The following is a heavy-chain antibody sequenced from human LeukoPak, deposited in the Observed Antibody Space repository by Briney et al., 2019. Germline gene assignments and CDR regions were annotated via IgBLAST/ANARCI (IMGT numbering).Heavy chain of an antibody. CDR3: AKDRSSGRLGGMDV. V-gene: IGHV3-9*01. J-gene: IGHJ6*02. Sequence: PGGSLRLSCAASGFTFDDYAMHWVRQAPGKGLEWVSGISWNSGSIGYADSVKGRFTISRDNAKNSLYLQMNGLRAEDTALYYCAKDRSSGRLGGMDVWGQGTTVTVSS. D-gene: IGHD6-19*01. CDR1: GFTFDDYA. CDR2: ISWNSGSI.